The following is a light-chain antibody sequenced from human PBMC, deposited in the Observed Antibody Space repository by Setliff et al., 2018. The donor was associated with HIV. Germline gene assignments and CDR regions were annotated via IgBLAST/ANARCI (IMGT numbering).Light chain of an antibody. CDR2: AAS. CDR1: KSINSY. J-gene: IGKJ4*01. CDR3: QKSYSNLLT. V-gene: IGKV1-39*01. Sequence: DIKMTQSPSFLSASVGDRVTITCRASKSINSYLNWYQQKPGKASTLLIYAASSLQSGVPSRFCGSGSGIDFTLTISRLQPEYLATDYRQKSYSNLLTFGGGTKVDIK.